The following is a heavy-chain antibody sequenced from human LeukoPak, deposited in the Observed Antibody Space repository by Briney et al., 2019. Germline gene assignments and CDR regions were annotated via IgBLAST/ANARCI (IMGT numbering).Heavy chain of an antibody. CDR3: ARGFAATMPFDY. CDR1: GGSFSGYY. V-gene: IGHV4-34*01. J-gene: IGHJ4*02. Sequence: SETLSLTCAVYGGSFSGYYWSWIRQPPGKGLEWIGEVNHSGSRKYSPSLKSRVTMSVDTSKNQFSLKLSSVTAADTAVYYCARGFAATMPFDYWGQGTLVTVSS. D-gene: IGHD5-12*01. CDR2: VNHSGSR.